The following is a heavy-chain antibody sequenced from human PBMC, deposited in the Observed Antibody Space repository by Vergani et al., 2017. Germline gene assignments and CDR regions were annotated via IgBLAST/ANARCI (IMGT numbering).Heavy chain of an antibody. V-gene: IGHV3-23*01. Sequence: EVQLLESGGGLVQPGGSLRLSCEASGFSFPGYSMSWVRQAPGKGLEWVSSVSGSSATPYYADSVKGRFIISRDNSKNTLYLQMNSLRAEDTAVYYCANDVVVVVAATKYDYYYYMDVWGKGTTVTVSS. D-gene: IGHD2-15*01. CDR2: VSGSSATP. CDR1: GFSFPGYS. J-gene: IGHJ6*03. CDR3: ANDVVVVVAATKYDYYYYMDV.